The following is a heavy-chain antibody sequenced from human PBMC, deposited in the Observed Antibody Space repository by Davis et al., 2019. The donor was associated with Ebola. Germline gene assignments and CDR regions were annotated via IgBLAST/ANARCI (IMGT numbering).Heavy chain of an antibody. CDR2: IPYDGSNQ. V-gene: IGHV3-30*02. J-gene: IGHJ6*03. CDR1: GFTSGCCA. D-gene: IGHD3-3*01. Sequence: GESLKISCTASGFTSGCCAMNWVRQAPGKGLEWVAFIPYDGSNQYYADSVKGRFIISRDNSKNTLYLQMNSLRAEDTAVYFCAKDLPRYDDFWSGYLDVWGKGTAVTVSS. CDR3: AKDLPRYDDFWSGYLDV.